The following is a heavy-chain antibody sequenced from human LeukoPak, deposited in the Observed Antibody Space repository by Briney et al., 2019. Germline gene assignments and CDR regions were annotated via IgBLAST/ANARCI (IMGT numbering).Heavy chain of an antibody. D-gene: IGHD6-25*01. CDR1: GGSISSYY. CDR3: AREGGFYRPLDY. V-gene: IGHV4-4*07. J-gene: IGHJ4*02. CDR2: IYNSGST. Sequence: SETLSLTCTVSGGSISSYYWTWIRQPAGKGLEWIGHIYNSGSTNYNPSLKSGVTISVDTSKNQFSLKLRSVTAADTAVYYCAREGGFYRPLDYSGQGTLVTVSS.